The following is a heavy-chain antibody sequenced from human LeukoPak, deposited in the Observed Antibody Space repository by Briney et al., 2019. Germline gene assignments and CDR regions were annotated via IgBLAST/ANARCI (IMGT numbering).Heavy chain of an antibody. V-gene: IGHV3-74*01. CDR1: ALTFSNHW. D-gene: IGHD1-1*01. Sequence: GGPLRLSCASSALTFSNHWMHSVRQAPGTALVLVSRIHTDGINAIYGDSVKGRFTISRDNAKNTVYLQMNSLRAEDTAVYYCARDSWTHIDLWGQGTLVTVSS. CDR2: IHTDGINA. CDR3: ARDSWTHIDL. J-gene: IGHJ5*02.